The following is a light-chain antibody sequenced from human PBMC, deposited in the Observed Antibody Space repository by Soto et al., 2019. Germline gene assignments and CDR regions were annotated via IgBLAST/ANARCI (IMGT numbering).Light chain of an antibody. CDR3: QQYNSYPWT. CDR2: KAS. Sequence: IQMTQSPSTLCASVGDRVTFTCRASQTISTWLAWYQQKPGEAPKLLIYKASTLEVGVPSRFSASGSGTEFPLTINTLQPADFATYYCQQYNSYPWTFGQGTKV. CDR1: QTISTW. V-gene: IGKV1-5*03. J-gene: IGKJ1*01.